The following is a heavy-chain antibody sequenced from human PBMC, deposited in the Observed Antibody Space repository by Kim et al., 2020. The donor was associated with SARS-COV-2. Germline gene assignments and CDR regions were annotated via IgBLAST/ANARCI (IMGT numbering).Heavy chain of an antibody. J-gene: IGHJ4*02. D-gene: IGHD1-26*01. CDR1: GFTFSSYG. CDR3: AREGSGEPYFDY. CDR2: IWYDGSNK. V-gene: IGHV3-33*01. Sequence: GGSLRLSCAASGFTFSSYGMHWVRQAPGKGLEWVAVIWYDGSNKYYADSVKGRFTISRDNSKNTLYLQMNSLRAEDTAVYYCAREGSGEPYFDYWGQGTLVSFPS.